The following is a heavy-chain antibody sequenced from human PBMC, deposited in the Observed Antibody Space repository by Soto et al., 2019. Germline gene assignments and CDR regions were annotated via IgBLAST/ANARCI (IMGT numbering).Heavy chain of an antibody. V-gene: IGHV3-33*01. CDR1: GFTFSSYG. Sequence: VQLVESGGGVVQPGRSLRLSCAASGFTFSSYGMHWVRQAPGKGLEWVAVIWYDGSNKYYADSVKGRFTISRDNSKNTLYLQMNSLRAEDTAVYYCARAWIYDYVWGSYRYSFDYWGQGTLVTVSS. CDR2: IWYDGSNK. CDR3: ARAWIYDYVWGSYRYSFDY. D-gene: IGHD3-16*02. J-gene: IGHJ4*02.